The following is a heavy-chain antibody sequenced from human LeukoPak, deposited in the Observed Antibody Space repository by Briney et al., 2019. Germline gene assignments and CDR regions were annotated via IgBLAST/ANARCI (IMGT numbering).Heavy chain of an antibody. J-gene: IGHJ4*02. D-gene: IGHD3-22*01. CDR1: GGSISSYY. CDR2: IYYSGST. Sequence: SETLSLTWTVSGGSISSYYWSWIRQPPGKGLEWIGYIYYSGSTNYNPSLKSRVTISVDTSKNQFSLKLSSVTAADTAVYYCARGYYYDSRGYYPPDYWGQGTLVTVSS. CDR3: ARGYYYDSRGYYPPDY. V-gene: IGHV4-59*01.